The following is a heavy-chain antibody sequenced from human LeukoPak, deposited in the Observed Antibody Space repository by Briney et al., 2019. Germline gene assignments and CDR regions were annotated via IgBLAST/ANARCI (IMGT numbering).Heavy chain of an antibody. CDR3: ATFSYAGNAGGSVGP. D-gene: IGHD4-23*01. CDR2: ISGSGGST. V-gene: IGHV3-23*01. CDR1: GFTFSSYG. Sequence: GTLRLSCAASGFTFSSYGMSWVRQAPGRGLEWVSAISGSGGSTYYADSVKGRFTFSRDNSKNTVYLQMNSLRAEDTAVYYCATFSYAGNAGGSVGPWGQGTLVTVSS. J-gene: IGHJ5*02.